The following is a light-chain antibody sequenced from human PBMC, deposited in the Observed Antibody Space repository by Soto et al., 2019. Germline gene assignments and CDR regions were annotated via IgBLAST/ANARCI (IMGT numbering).Light chain of an antibody. CDR2: WAS. CDR3: EQYYSTPLT. CDR1: QSVLYSSNNKNY. Sequence: DIVMTQSPDSLAVSLGERATINCKSSQSVLYSSNNKNYLAWYQQKPGQPPKLLIYWASKRESGLPDRFSGSGSGSDFTLSISSLLAEDVAVYYCEQYYSTPLTFGGGTKVEIK. V-gene: IGKV4-1*01. J-gene: IGKJ4*01.